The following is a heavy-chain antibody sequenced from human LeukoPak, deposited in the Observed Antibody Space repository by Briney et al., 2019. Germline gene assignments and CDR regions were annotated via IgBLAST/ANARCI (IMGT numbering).Heavy chain of an antibody. CDR1: GFTFSGYA. Sequence: GGSLRLSCVGSGFTFSGYAMHWVRQAPGKGLEWVAVISYDGSNKYYADSVKGRFTISRDNSKNTLYLQMSSLRAKDTTVYHCAREPRVTMSTAAFDIWGQGTMVTVSS. CDR2: ISYDGSNK. J-gene: IGHJ3*02. CDR3: AREPRVTMSTAAFDI. D-gene: IGHD2-2*01. V-gene: IGHV3-30-3*01.